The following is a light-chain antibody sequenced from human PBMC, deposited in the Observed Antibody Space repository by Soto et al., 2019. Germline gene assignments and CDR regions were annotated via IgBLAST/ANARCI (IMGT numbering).Light chain of an antibody. CDR1: SSDVGSYNL. Sequence: QSALTQPASVSGSPGQSITISCTGTSSDVGSYNLVSWYQQHPGKAPKLMIYEVSKRPSGVSNRFSGSKSGNTASLTISGLQAEDEADSYCCSYAGSSTFVVFGGGTKVTVL. CDR3: CSYAGSSTFVV. J-gene: IGLJ2*01. V-gene: IGLV2-23*02. CDR2: EVS.